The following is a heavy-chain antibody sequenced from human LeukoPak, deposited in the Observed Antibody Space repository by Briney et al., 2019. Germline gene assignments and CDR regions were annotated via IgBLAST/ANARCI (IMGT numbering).Heavy chain of an antibody. J-gene: IGHJ5*02. V-gene: IGHV3-53*01. CDR3: ARGFNRGFDP. D-gene: IGHD1-14*01. Sequence: GGSPRLSCAASGFTVSSTYMSWVRQAPGKGLEWVSVIYSGGTTYHADSVKGRITISRDNSKNTLYLQMNNLRADDTAVYYCARGFNRGFDPWGQGTLVTVSS. CDR2: IYSGGTT. CDR1: GFTVSSTY.